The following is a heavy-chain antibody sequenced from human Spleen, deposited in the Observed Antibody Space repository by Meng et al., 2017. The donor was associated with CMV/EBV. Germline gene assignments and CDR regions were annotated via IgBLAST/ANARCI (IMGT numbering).Heavy chain of an antibody. CDR3: ARRLFLGYCSSINCWGAFDI. V-gene: IGHV3-23*01. Sequence: GGSLRLSCAASGFTFSSYAMNWVRQAPGKGLEWVSVISGRGGSAYYADSVNGRFTISRDNSENTLYLQMNSLRVEDTAVYYCARRLFLGYCSSINCWGAFDIWGQGTMVTVSS. J-gene: IGHJ3*02. D-gene: IGHD2-2*01. CDR1: GFTFSSYA. CDR2: ISGRGGSA.